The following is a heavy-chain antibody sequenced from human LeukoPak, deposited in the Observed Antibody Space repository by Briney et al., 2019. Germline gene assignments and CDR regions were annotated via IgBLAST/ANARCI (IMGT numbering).Heavy chain of an antibody. D-gene: IGHD3-10*01. V-gene: IGHV3-23*01. CDR2: MSGGGDRA. CDR3: AKGGISLVRGSFDY. J-gene: IGHJ4*02. CDR1: GLTFSNYA. Sequence: HSGGSLRLSCAVSGLTFSNYAMSWVRQAPGKGLEWVSAMSGGGDRAYYADSVKGRFTISRDNSKNTLYLQMKSLRADDTAVYYCAKGGISLVRGSFDYWGQGTLVTVSS.